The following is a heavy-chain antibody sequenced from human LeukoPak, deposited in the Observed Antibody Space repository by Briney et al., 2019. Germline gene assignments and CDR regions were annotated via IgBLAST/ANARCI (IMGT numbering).Heavy chain of an antibody. CDR2: IYTSGST. J-gene: IGHJ4*02. Sequence: SETLSLTCTVSGGSISSSSYYWGWIRQPAGKGLEWIGRIYTSGSTNYNPSLKSRVTISVDTSKNQFSLKLSSVTAADTAVYYCARERGQWLPPDYWGQGTLVTVSS. CDR3: ARERGQWLPPDY. CDR1: GGSISSSSYY. D-gene: IGHD6-19*01. V-gene: IGHV4-61*02.